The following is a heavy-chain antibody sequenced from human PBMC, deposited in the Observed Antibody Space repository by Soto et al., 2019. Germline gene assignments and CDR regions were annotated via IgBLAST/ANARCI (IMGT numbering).Heavy chain of an antibody. Sequence: QVQLQESGPGLVKPSETLSLTCTVSGGSVSGGSYCWSWIRQPPGKGLECIGYVYNSGSTTYNPSRTSRLTLSVDTSTNQFSLGLSSVTAADTAVDYCARVPLTTYFDLWGRGTLVTVSS. CDR3: ARVPLTTYFDL. V-gene: IGHV4-61*01. CDR2: VYNSGST. D-gene: IGHD3-9*01. J-gene: IGHJ2*01. CDR1: GGSVSGGSYC.